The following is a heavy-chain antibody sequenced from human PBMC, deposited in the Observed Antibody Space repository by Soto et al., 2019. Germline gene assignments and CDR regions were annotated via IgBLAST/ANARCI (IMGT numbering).Heavy chain of an antibody. CDR1: GFTFSDYA. CDR3: AKGGRQWLVTSDFNY. Sequence: VQLVESGGGVVQPGRSLRLSCAASGFTFSDYAMHWVRQAPGKGLEWVAVVSHDGRNTHYADSVKGRFTISRDSSKKTFSLKITTLRAGDTAVFYLAKGGRQWLVTSDFNYWGQGALVTVSS. J-gene: IGHJ4*02. CDR2: VSHDGRNT. V-gene: IGHV3-30*18. D-gene: IGHD6-19*01.